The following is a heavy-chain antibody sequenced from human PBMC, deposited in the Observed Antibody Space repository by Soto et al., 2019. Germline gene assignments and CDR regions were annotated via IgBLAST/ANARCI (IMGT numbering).Heavy chain of an antibody. CDR1: GFTFSDYS. V-gene: IGHV3-48*01. CDR2: ISGSSRTI. D-gene: IGHD2-21*02. CDR3: ARGTQMTSLDY. J-gene: IGHJ4*02. Sequence: EVQLVESGGGLEQPGGSPRLSCATSGFTFSDYSMHWVRQAPGKGLEWLSYISGSSRTIYYADSVNVRFTISRDNAKKSLYLQMNSLRAEDTAVYYCARGTQMTSLDYWGQGTLVTVSS.